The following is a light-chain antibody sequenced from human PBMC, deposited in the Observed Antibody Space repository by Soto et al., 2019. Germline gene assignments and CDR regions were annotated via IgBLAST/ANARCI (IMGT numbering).Light chain of an antibody. CDR1: QSVSSY. Sequence: VLTQSPATLSLSPGDRATLSCRGSQSVSSYLAWYQQKPGQAPRLLIYDAYNRATGIPARFSGSGSGTDFTLTISSLEPEDFAVYYCQQSSNWPPITCGQGTRLEIK. CDR3: QQSSNWPPIT. V-gene: IGKV3-11*01. J-gene: IGKJ5*01. CDR2: DAY.